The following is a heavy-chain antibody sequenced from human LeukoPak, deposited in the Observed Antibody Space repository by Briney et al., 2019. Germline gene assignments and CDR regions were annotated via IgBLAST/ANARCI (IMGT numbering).Heavy chain of an antibody. CDR3: ARTHYSSGPHWFDP. Sequence: PSETLSLTCTVSGGSISSGDYYWSWIRQPPGKGLEWIGYIYYSGSTYYNPSLKSRVTISVDTSKNQFSLKLSPVTAADTAVYYCARTHYSSGPHWFDPWGQGTLVTVSS. J-gene: IGHJ5*02. V-gene: IGHV4-30-4*01. CDR2: IYYSGST. CDR1: GGSISSGDYY. D-gene: IGHD3-22*01.